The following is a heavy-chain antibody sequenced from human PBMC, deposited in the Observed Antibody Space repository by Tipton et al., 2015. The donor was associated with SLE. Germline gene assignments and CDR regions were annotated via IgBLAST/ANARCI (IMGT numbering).Heavy chain of an antibody. V-gene: IGHV4-59*01. CDR2: VYSSGSS. CDR1: GGSINSYY. CDR3: ARVGHGFDSSGYNSHYYYYMDV. J-gene: IGHJ6*03. D-gene: IGHD3-22*01. Sequence: TLSLTCTVSGGSINSYYWSWIRQPPGKGLEWVGYVYSSGSSDYNPSLSSRVTRSLDTSKKQFSLRLKSATAADTAVYYCARVGHGFDSSGYNSHYYYYMDVWGKGTTVTVSS.